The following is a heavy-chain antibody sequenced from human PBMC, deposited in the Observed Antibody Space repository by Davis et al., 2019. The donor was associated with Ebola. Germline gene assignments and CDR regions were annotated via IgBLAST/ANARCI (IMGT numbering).Heavy chain of an antibody. CDR1: GFTFSSYS. V-gene: IGHV3-48*01. J-gene: IGHJ4*02. D-gene: IGHD1-7*01. CDR3: ARDFTWNYGVHEDIDY. Sequence: PGGSLRLSCAASGFTFSSYSMNWVRQAPGKGLEWVSYISSSSSTIYYADSVKGRFTISRDNAKNSLYLQMNSLRAEDTAVYYCARDFTWNYGVHEDIDYWGQGTLVTVSS. CDR2: ISSSSSTI.